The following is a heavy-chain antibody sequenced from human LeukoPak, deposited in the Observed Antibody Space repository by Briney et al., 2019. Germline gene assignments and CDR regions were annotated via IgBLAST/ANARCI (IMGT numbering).Heavy chain of an antibody. CDR3: ARVSDFWSGYRQYNWFDP. J-gene: IGHJ5*02. V-gene: IGHV4-34*01. CDR1: GGSFSGYC. CDR2: INHSGST. D-gene: IGHD3-3*01. Sequence: PSETLSLTCAVYGGSFSGYCWSWIRQPPGKGLEWIGEINHSGSTNYNPSLKSRVTISVDTSKNQFSLKLSSVTAADTAVYYCARVSDFWSGYRQYNWFDPWGQGTLVTVSS.